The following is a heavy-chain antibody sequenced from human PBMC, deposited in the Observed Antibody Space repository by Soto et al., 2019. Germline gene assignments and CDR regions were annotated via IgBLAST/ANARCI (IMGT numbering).Heavy chain of an antibody. Sequence: QVQLVQSGAEVKKPGSSVKVSCKASGGTFSSYTISWVRQAPGQGLEWMGRIIPILGIANYAQKFQGRVTITADKSTSTDYMELSSLRSEDTAVYYCARVGWELPIDYWGQGTLVTVSS. CDR2: IIPILGIA. CDR3: ARVGWELPIDY. D-gene: IGHD1-26*01. J-gene: IGHJ4*02. CDR1: GGTFSSYT. V-gene: IGHV1-69*02.